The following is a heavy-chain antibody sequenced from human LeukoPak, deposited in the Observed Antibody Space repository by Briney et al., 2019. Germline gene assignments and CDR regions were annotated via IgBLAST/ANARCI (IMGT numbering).Heavy chain of an antibody. J-gene: IGHJ4*02. CDR3: ARGPTVTTDY. D-gene: IGHD4-17*01. CDR1: GGSISSSSYY. Sequence: KPSETLSLTCTVSGGSISSSSYYWGWIRQPPGKGLEWIGSIYYSGSTYYNPSLKSRVTMSVDTSKNQFSLRLNSVTAADTAVYYCARGPTVTTDYWGQGTLVTVSS. V-gene: IGHV4-39*01. CDR2: IYYSGST.